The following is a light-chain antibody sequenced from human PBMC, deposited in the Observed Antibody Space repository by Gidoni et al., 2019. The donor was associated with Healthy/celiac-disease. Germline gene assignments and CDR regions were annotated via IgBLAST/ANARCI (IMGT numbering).Light chain of an antibody. CDR3: SSYTSSSTLVV. CDR2: DVS. J-gene: IGLJ2*01. Sequence: QSALTQPASVSGSPAQSITISCTGTSSDVGGYNYVSWSQQHPGKAPKLMMYDVSNRPSGVSNRFSGSKSGNTASLTISGLQAEDEAEYYCSSYTSSSTLVVFGGGTKLTVL. CDR1: SSDVGGYNY. V-gene: IGLV2-14*03.